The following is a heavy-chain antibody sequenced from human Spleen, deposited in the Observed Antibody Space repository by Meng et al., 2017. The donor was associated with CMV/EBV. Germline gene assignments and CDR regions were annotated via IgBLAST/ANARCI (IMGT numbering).Heavy chain of an antibody. V-gene: IGHV3-21*01. CDR2: ISSSSSYI. J-gene: IGHJ6*02. CDR1: GFTFSSYA. Sequence: GGSLRLSCAASGFTFSSYAMSWVRQAPGKGLEWVSSISSSSSYIYYADSVKGRFTISRDNAKNSLYLQMNSLRAEDTAVYYCARGGGSIYYYYGMDVWGQGTTVTVSS. CDR3: ARGGGSIYYYYGMDV. D-gene: IGHD4-11*01.